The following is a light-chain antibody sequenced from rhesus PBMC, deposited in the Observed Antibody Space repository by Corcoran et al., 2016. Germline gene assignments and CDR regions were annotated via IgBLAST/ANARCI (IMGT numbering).Light chain of an antibody. CDR3: QHYYDTPLT. J-gene: IGKJ4*01. V-gene: IGKV1S8*01. Sequence: DIQMTQSPSALSASVGDRVTISCRASQNNYSNLAWYQQKPWKAPKLLIYAASSLPTGIPSRFSGSGSGTDFILTISSLPPDDSAAYYSQHYYDTPLTFCGGSKVEIK. CDR2: AAS. CDR1: QNNYSN.